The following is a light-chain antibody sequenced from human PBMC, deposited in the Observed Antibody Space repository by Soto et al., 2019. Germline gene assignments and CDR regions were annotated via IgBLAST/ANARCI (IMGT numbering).Light chain of an antibody. CDR2: EVT. V-gene: IGLV2-8*01. J-gene: IGLJ1*01. Sequence: QSALTQPTSASGSPGQSVTISCTGTSSDVGGYNYVSWYQQHPGKAPKLMIYEVTKRPSGVPDRFSGSKSGNTASLTVSGLHAEDEADYYCSSYAGSNNLKVFGTGTKLTVL. CDR3: SSYAGSNNLKV. CDR1: SSDVGGYNY.